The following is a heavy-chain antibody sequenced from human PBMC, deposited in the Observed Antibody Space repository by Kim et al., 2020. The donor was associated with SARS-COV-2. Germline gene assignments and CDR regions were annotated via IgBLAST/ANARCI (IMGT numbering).Heavy chain of an antibody. D-gene: IGHD2-2*02. Sequence: SETLSLTCAVYGGSFSGHSWSWIRQPPGKGLGWIGEITHSGSTKYNPSLKSRLTISIDMSKNQFSLKLTSVTAADTGLYYCTRGRVGVVPAPVLGLGPYYDYFILDVWGHGTTVTVSS. V-gene: IGHV4-34*01. CDR2: ITHSGST. J-gene: IGHJ6*02. CDR1: GGSFSGHS. CDR3: TRGRVGVVPAPVLGLGPYYDYFILDV.